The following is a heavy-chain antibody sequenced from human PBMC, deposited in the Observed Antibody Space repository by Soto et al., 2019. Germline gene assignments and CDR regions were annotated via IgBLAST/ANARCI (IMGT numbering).Heavy chain of an antibody. J-gene: IGHJ4*02. Sequence: GASVKVSCKASGYTFTSYNINWVRQATGQGLEWMGWMNPNSGNTGYAQKFQGRVTMTRNTSISTAYMELSSLRSEDTAVYYCAVIEGSGWTHFDYWAQGTLVTVSS. CDR1: GYTFTSYN. D-gene: IGHD6-19*01. CDR3: AVIEGSGWTHFDY. CDR2: MNPNSGNT. V-gene: IGHV1-8*01.